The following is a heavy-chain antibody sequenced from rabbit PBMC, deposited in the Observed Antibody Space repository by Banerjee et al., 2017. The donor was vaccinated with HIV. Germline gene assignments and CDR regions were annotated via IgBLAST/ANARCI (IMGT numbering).Heavy chain of an antibody. CDR2: IDTADGNI. V-gene: IGHV1S47*01. D-gene: IGHD4-1*01. CDR3: ARDLAGVIGWNFGL. J-gene: IGHJ3*01. CDR1: GFSFNNNYV. Sequence: QEQLEESGGDLVKPEGSLTLTCTASGFSFNNNYVMCWVRQAPGKGLEWIGYIDTADGNIYYASWVNGRFTISSHNAQNTLYLQLNSLTAADTATYFCARDLAGVIGWNFGLWGQGTLVTVS.